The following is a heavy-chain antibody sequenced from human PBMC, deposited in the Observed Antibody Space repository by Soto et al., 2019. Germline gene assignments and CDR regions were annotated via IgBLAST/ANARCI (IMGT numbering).Heavy chain of an antibody. CDR3: AKGGQYCSGGSCMYYFDY. CDR1: GFTFDDYA. V-gene: IGHV3-9*01. CDR2: ISWNSGSI. Sequence: GGSLRLSCAASGFTFDDYAMHWVRQAPGKGLEWVSGISWNSGSIDYADSVKGRFTISRDNAKNSLYLQMNSLRAEDTALYYCAKGGQYCSGGSCMYYFDYWGQGTLVTVSS. J-gene: IGHJ4*02. D-gene: IGHD2-15*01.